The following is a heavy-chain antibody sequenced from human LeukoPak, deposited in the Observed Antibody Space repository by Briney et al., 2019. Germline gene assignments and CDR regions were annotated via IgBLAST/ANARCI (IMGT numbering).Heavy chain of an antibody. CDR2: IRSKTNSYAT. Sequence: GGSLRLSCAASGFTFSGSAMHWVRQASGKGMKWVGRIRSKTNSYATAYAASVKGRFTISRDDSKNTAYLQMNSLKTEDTALYFCTKKGDSSDYPLDYWGQGTLVTVSS. CDR3: TKKGDSSDYPLDY. V-gene: IGHV3-73*01. J-gene: IGHJ4*02. CDR1: GFTFSGSA. D-gene: IGHD3-22*01.